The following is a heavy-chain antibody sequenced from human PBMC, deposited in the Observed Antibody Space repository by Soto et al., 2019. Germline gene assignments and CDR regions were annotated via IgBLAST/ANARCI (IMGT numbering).Heavy chain of an antibody. CDR2: IYPGDSDT. J-gene: IGHJ4*02. D-gene: IGHD2-21*02. V-gene: IGHV5-51*01. CDR3: ARHRYCGGDCYPAFDY. Sequence: GESLKISCKGSGYSFTSYWIGWVRQMPGKGLEWMGIIYPGDSDTRYSPSFQGQVTISADKSISTAYLRWSSLKASDTAMYYCARHRYCGGDCYPAFDYWGQGTLVTVSS. CDR1: GYSFTSYW.